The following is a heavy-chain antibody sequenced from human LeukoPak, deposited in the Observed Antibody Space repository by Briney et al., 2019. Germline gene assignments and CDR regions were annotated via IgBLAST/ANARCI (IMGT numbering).Heavy chain of an antibody. Sequence: GGSVTLFCAAWGFTLNAYGMTGLRHATGMGLEWVSSISGPSANTYYADSVRGRFTISRDNSKNALYLQVDSLRAEDTAVYYCARSSSYDAFDYWGQGTLVTVSS. CDR2: ISGPSANT. CDR3: ARSSSYDAFDY. J-gene: IGHJ4*02. D-gene: IGHD6-6*01. CDR1: GFTLNAYG. V-gene: IGHV3-23*01.